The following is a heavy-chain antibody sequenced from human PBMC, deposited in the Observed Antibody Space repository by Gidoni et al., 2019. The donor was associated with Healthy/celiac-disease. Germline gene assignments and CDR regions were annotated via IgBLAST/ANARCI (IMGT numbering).Heavy chain of an antibody. J-gene: IGHJ3*02. D-gene: IGHD6-19*01. CDR2: ISYDGSNK. CDR3: AKSLIRIAVADAFDI. V-gene: IGHV3-30*18. CDR1: GFTFSSYG. Sequence: QVQLVESGGGVVQPGRSLRLSFAASGFTFSSYGMHWVRQAPGKGLEWVAVISYDGSNKYYADSVKGRFTISRDNSKNTLYLQMNSLRAEDTAVYYCAKSLIRIAVADAFDIWGQGTMVTVSS.